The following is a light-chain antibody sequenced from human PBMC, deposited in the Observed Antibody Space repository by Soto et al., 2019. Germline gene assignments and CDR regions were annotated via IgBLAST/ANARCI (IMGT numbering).Light chain of an antibody. V-gene: IGLV2-8*01. CDR1: SSDVGGYNY. CDR3: SSYAGSNNFVV. Sequence: QSALTQPPSASGPPGQSVTISCTGASSDVGGYNYVYWYQQHPGKAPKLMIYEVSKRPSGVPDRFSGSKSDNTASLTVSGLQAEDEADYYCSSYAGSNNFVVFGGGTKLTVL. J-gene: IGLJ2*01. CDR2: EVS.